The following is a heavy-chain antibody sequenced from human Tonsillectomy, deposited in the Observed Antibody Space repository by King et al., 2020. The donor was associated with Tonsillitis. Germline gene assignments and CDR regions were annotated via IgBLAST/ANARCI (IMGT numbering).Heavy chain of an antibody. D-gene: IGHD6-13*01. J-gene: IGHJ4*02. V-gene: IGHV3-53*01. CDR1: GFTVSSNY. CDR3: ARDVAAAGFLWD. CDR2: IYSGGST. Sequence: VQLVESGGGLIQPGGSLRLSCAASGFTVSSNYMSWVRQAPGKGLEWVSVIYSGGSTYYADSVKGRFTLSRDNSKNRLYLQMNSLRAEDTAVYYCARDVAAAGFLWDWGQGTLVTVSS.